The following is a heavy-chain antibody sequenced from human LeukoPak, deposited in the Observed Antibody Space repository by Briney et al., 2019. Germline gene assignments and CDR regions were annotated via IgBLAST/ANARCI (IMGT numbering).Heavy chain of an antibody. CDR1: GFTFSSYA. CDR3: ARVILTSVWASGFDY. J-gene: IGHJ4*02. CDR2: ISYDGSNK. Sequence: GRSLRLSCAASGFTFSSYAMHWVRQAPGKGLEWVAVISYDGSNKYYADSVKGRFTISRDNSKNTLYLQMNSLRAEDTAVYYCARVILTSVWASGFDYWGQGTLVTVSS. V-gene: IGHV3-30*04. D-gene: IGHD6-19*01.